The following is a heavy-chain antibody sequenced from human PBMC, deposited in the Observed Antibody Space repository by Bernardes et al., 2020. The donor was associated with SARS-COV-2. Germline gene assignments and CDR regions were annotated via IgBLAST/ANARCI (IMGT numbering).Heavy chain of an antibody. V-gene: IGHV3-30*04. Sequence: GGSLRLSCAASGFTLTNYAMHWVRQAPGKGLEWVAVISYDGRSEYYADSVKGRFTISRDTSKNILYLQMNSLRPEDTAVYYSARVSGGSYDLWSGFDPWGQGTLVTVSS. D-gene: IGHD3-3*01. CDR2: ISYDGRSE. CDR3: ARVSGGSYDLWSGFDP. CDR1: GFTLTNYA. J-gene: IGHJ5*02.